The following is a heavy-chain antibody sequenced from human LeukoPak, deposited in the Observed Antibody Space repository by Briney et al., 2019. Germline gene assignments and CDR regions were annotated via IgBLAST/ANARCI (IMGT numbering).Heavy chain of an antibody. V-gene: IGHV1-69*13. CDR2: IIPIFGTA. CDR3: ARVHRWMGEIRLGDSASDI. Sequence: ASVKVSCKASGGTFSSYAISWVRQAPGQGLEWMGGIIPIFGTANYAQNFQDRVTITSDASRSTAYMELNSLKSDDTAMYFCARVHRWMGEIRLGDSASDIWGQGTMVIVSS. J-gene: IGHJ3*02. D-gene: IGHD1-26*01. CDR1: GGTFSSYA.